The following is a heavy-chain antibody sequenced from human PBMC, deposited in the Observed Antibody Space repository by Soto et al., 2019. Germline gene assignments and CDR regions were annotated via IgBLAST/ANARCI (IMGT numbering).Heavy chain of an antibody. Sequence: GGSMRLSFTASGFTFGDYAMRWFRQAPGKGLERVAVIWYDGSNIYYAESVKGRFTSSRDNPKNTLYLQMNSLRAEDTAVYYCTIANYGSGSNYYYGLDVWGQGTTVTVSS. CDR3: TIANYGSGSNYYYGLDV. V-gene: IGHV3-30*07. J-gene: IGHJ6*02. D-gene: IGHD3-10*01. CDR1: GFTFGDYA. CDR2: IWYDGSNI.